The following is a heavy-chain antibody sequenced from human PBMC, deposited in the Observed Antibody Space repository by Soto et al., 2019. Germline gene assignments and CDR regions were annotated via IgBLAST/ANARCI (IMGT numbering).Heavy chain of an antibody. CDR2: INHSGST. J-gene: IGHJ3*02. CDR3: ARPMAGYCSGGSCPGSAFDI. D-gene: IGHD2-15*01. V-gene: IGHV4-34*01. CDR1: GGSFSGYY. Sequence: SETLSLTCAVYGGSFSGYYWSWIRQPPGKRLEWIGEINHSGSTNYNPSLKSRVTISVDTSKNQFSLKLSSVTAADTAVYYCARPMAGYCSGGSCPGSAFDIWGQGTMVTVSS.